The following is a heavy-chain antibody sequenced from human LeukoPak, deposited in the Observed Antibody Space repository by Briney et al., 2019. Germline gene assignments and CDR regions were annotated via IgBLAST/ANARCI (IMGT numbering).Heavy chain of an antibody. D-gene: IGHD6-6*01. V-gene: IGHV3-23*01. Sequence: GGSLRLSCAASGFTFSSYGMSWVRQAPGKGLEWVSAVSSSGGTTYYADSVKGRFTISRDNSKNTLYLQMNSLRAEDTAVYYCAREGGSSLQLWGQGTLVTVSS. CDR1: GFTFSSYG. CDR2: VSSSGGTT. CDR3: AREGGSSLQL. J-gene: IGHJ1*01.